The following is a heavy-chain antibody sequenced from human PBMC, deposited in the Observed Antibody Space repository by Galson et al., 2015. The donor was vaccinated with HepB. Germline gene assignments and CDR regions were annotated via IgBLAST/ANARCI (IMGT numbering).Heavy chain of an antibody. D-gene: IGHD2-21*02. J-gene: IGHJ4*02. CDR1: GGSISTYY. V-gene: IGHV4-59*08. Sequence: SETLSLTCTVYGGSISTYYWSWIRQPPGKGLEWIGYVRYTGTTEYNPFLNRPVTISVDASGNQVSLRLRSVTAADTAVYFCARHPGRGSDGYAFDNWGQGILVTVSS. CDR2: VRYTGTT. CDR3: ARHPGRGSDGYAFDN.